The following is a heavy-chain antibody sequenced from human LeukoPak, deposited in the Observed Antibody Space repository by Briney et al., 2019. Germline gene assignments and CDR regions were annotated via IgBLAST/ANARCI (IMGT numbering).Heavy chain of an antibody. CDR1: GGTFSSYA. CDR3: ARDQVGGYYYGMDV. CDR2: IIPIFGTA. Sequence: SVKVSCKASGGTFSSYAISWVRQVPGQGLEWMGGIIPIFGTANYAQKFQGRVTITADESTSTAYMELSSLRSEDTAVYYCARDQVGGYYYGMDVWGKGTTVTVSS. V-gene: IGHV1-69*13. D-gene: IGHD1-26*01. J-gene: IGHJ6*04.